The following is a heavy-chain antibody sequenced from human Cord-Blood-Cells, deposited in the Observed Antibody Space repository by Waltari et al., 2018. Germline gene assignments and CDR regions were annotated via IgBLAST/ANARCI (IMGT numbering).Heavy chain of an antibody. CDR2: LSDDGSNK. CDR1: GFTFSSYA. Sequence: QVQLVESGGGVVQPGRSLRLSCAASGFTFSSYAMHWVRQAPGKGLGVVAVLSDDGSNKYYADAVKGRFTISRDNSKDTLYLQMNSLRAEDTAVYYCARDPSSRTGWFDPWGQGTLVTVSS. CDR3: ARDPSSRTGWFDP. V-gene: IGHV3-30-3*01. J-gene: IGHJ5*02.